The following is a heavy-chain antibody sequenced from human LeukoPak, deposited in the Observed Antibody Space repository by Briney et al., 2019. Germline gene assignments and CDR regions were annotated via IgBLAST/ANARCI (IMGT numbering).Heavy chain of an antibody. CDR3: AKESEYGGAVDY. CDR2: ISWNSGSI. D-gene: IGHD3-16*01. J-gene: IGHJ4*02. Sequence: GGSLRLSCAASGFTFDDYAMHWVRQAPGKGLEWVSGISWNSGSIGYADSVKGRFTISRDNAKNSLYLQMNSLRAEDTALYYCAKESEYGGAVDYWGQGTLVTVSS. V-gene: IGHV3-9*01. CDR1: GFTFDDYA.